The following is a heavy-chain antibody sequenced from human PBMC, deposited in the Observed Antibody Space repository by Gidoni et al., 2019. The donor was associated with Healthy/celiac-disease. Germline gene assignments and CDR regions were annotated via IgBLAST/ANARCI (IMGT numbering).Heavy chain of an antibody. Sequence: QVQLVESGGGVVQPGMSLRLSCAASGFTFRSFGMHWVRQAPGKGLEWVAVIWYDGSKKYYADSVKGRFTISRDNSKNTLYLQMNSLRAEDTAVYYCARDPTPGQLLWFGELLPSIDYWGQGTLVTVSS. CDR3: ARDPTPGQLLWFGELLPSIDY. J-gene: IGHJ4*02. V-gene: IGHV3-33*01. D-gene: IGHD3-10*01. CDR1: GFTFRSFG. CDR2: IWYDGSKK.